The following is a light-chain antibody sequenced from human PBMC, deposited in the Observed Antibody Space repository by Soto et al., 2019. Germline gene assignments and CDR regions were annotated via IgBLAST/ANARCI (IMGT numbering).Light chain of an antibody. CDR1: QSVSSS. V-gene: IGKV3-15*01. CDR2: GAS. J-gene: IGKJ2*01. Sequence: ERVMTQSPATLSVSPGDTATLSCRASQSVSSSLAWFQQKPGQAPMLLIYGASTRATDIPARFSGSGSGTEFTLTISSLQSEDFAVYYCQQYDTWPPENTFGQGTKLEIK. CDR3: QQYDTWPPENT.